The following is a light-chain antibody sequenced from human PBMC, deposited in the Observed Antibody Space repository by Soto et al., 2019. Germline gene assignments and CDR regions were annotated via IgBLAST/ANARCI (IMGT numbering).Light chain of an antibody. CDR3: QQYAKSPLYT. J-gene: IGKJ2*01. V-gene: IGKV3-20*01. Sequence: EIVLTQSPGTLSLSPGESATLSCRASQRISSTYLAWYHQKRAQAPRLLIYDASTRATGISDRFSGSGSGTDFTLTISRLEPEDFGVYYCQQYAKSPLYTFGQGTKLEIK. CDR2: DAS. CDR1: QRISSTY.